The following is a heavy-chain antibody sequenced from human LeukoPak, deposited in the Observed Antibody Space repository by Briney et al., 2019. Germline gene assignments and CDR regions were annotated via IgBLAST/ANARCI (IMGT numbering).Heavy chain of an antibody. Sequence: GSLRLSCAASGFTFSSYAMHWVRQAPGKGLEWVANINQDGSEKYYVDSVKGRFTISRDNPKKSLYLQMNSLRDEDTAVYYCARAYWGSVDYWGQGTLVTVSS. D-gene: IGHD7-27*01. V-gene: IGHV3-7*03. CDR1: GFTFSSYA. J-gene: IGHJ4*02. CDR2: INQDGSEK. CDR3: ARAYWGSVDY.